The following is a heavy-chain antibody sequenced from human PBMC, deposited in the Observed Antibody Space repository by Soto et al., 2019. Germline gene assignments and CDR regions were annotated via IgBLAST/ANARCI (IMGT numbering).Heavy chain of an antibody. J-gene: IGHJ6*02. CDR1: GGSFSGYY. D-gene: IGHD2-2*01. V-gene: IGHV4-34*01. CDR3: ARSRPAIVPAAMRVNYYYDMDV. Sequence: SETLSLTCAVYGGSFSGYYWSWIRQPPGKXLEWIGKINHSGSTNYNPSLTSRVTISVDTSKNQFSLKLSSVTAADTAVYYCARSRPAIVPAAMRVNYYYDMDVWGQGTTVTVSS. CDR2: INHSGST.